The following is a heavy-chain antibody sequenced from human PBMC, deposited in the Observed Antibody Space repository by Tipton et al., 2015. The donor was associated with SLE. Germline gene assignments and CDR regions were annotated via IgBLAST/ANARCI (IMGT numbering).Heavy chain of an antibody. CDR1: GGSISSSSYY. Sequence: TLSLTCTVSGGSISSSSYYWGWIRQPPGKGLEWIGSIYYSGSTYYNPSLKSRVTISVDTSKNQFSLKLSSVTAAATAVYYCARDGSGSRGWFDPWGQGTLVTVSS. CDR3: ARDGSGSRGWFDP. CDR2: IYYSGST. V-gene: IGHV4-39*07. J-gene: IGHJ5*02. D-gene: IGHD3-10*01.